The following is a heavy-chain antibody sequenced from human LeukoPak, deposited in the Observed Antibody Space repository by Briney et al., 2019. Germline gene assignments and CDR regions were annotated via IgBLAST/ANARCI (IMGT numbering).Heavy chain of an antibody. CDR3: ARDPMQTVTTYYYGMDV. CDR1: GGTFSSYA. D-gene: IGHD4-17*01. CDR2: IIPIFGTA. J-gene: IGHJ6*02. V-gene: IGHV1-69*06. Sequence: ASVKVSCKASGGTFSSYAISWVRQAPGQGLEWMGGIIPIFGTANYAQKFQGRVTITADKSTSTAYMELSSLRSEDTAVYYCARDPMQTVTTYYYGMDVWGQGTTVTVSS.